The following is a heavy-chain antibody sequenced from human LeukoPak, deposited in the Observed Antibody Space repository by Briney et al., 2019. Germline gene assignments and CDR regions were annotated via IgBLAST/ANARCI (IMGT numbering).Heavy chain of an antibody. Sequence: SETLSLTCTVSGASISSSSYYWGWIRQPPGKGLEWIGSIYYSGSTYYNPSLKSRVTISVDTSKYQFSLKLSSVTAADTAVYYCARHSTSSGYSPFNYWGQGTLVTVSS. V-gene: IGHV4-39*01. CDR2: IYYSGST. CDR1: GASISSSSYY. J-gene: IGHJ4*02. CDR3: ARHSTSSGYSPFNY. D-gene: IGHD3-22*01.